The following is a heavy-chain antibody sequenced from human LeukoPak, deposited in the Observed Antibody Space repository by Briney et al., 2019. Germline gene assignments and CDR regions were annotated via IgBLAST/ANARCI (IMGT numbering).Heavy chain of an antibody. CDR1: GFTFSSYG. J-gene: IGHJ4*02. Sequence: GRSLRLSCAASGFTFSSYGMHWVRQAPGKGLEWVAVIWYDGSSKYYADSVKGRFTISRDNSKNTLYLQMNSLRAEDTAVYYCARVLGSSAPLPDYWGQGTLVTVSS. CDR2: IWYDGSSK. V-gene: IGHV3-33*01. D-gene: IGHD6-6*01. CDR3: ARVLGSSAPLPDY.